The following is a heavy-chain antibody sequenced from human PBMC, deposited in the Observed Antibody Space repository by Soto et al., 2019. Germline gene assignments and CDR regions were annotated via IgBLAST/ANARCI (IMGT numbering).Heavy chain of an antibody. J-gene: IGHJ6*02. Sequence: QVQLVESGGGVVQPGRSLRLSYAASGFTFSSYVMHWVRQAPGKGLEWVAVISYDGSNKYYADSVKGRFTISRDNANNTLYLQMNRRRAEDTAVYYCAKDGLGYCDGSGYYNGIDVWGQGPTVTVSS. CDR1: GFTFSSYV. CDR3: AKDGLGYCDGSGYYNGIDV. V-gene: IGHV3-30*18. D-gene: IGHD3-10*01. CDR2: ISYDGSNK.